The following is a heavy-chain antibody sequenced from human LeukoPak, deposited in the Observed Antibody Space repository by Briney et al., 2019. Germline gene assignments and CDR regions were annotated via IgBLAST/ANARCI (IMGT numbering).Heavy chain of an antibody. Sequence: GGSLRLSCAASGFIFSSYWMHWVRQAPGKGLVWVSRINNDGSSTTYADSVKGRFTISRDNAKNTLYLQMNSLRAEDTAVYYCARGPNSSGYYVYYFDYWGQGTLVTVSS. CDR2: INNDGSST. J-gene: IGHJ4*02. V-gene: IGHV3-74*01. CDR1: GFIFSSYW. D-gene: IGHD3-22*01. CDR3: ARGPNSSGYYVYYFDY.